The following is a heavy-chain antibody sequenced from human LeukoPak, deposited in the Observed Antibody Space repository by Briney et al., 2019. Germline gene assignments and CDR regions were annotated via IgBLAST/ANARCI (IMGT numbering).Heavy chain of an antibody. D-gene: IGHD3-3*01. V-gene: IGHV3-7*01. CDR2: IKQDGSEK. Sequence: PSETLSLTCTVSGGSISSYYWSWVRQAPGKGLEWVANIKQDGSEKYYVDSVKGRFTISRDNAKNSLYLQMNSLRAEDTAVYYCARDFFDFWSGYSDGYFDYWGQGTLVTVSS. CDR3: ARDFFDFWSGYSDGYFDY. CDR1: GGSISSYY. J-gene: IGHJ4*02.